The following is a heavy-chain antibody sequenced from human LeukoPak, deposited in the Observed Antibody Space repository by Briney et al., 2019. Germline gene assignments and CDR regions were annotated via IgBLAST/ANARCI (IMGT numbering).Heavy chain of an antibody. D-gene: IGHD3-22*01. V-gene: IGHV3-23*01. CDR2: MSGSGGST. J-gene: IGHJ4*02. Sequence: GGSLRLSCAASGFTFSSYAMAWVGQAPGKGLEWVSPMSGSGGSTYYADSVKGRFTISRDNSKNTLYLQVNSLRAEDTAVYYCAKASKYYYDSSGYYFGGGQGTLVTVSS. CDR1: GFTFSSYA. CDR3: AKASKYYYDSSGYYFG.